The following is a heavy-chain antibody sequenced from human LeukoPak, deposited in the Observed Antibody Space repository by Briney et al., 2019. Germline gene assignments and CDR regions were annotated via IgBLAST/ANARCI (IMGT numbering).Heavy chain of an antibody. CDR1: GFTFSSYA. V-gene: IGHV3-23*01. Sequence: GGSLRLSCAASGFTFSSYAISWIRQAPGKGLEWLSSLNGRGDSPYYADSVKGRFTISRDNSKNTLYLQMHSLRVEDTAVYYCAKGPHRDYWGQGTLLTVSS. J-gene: IGHJ4*02. CDR3: AKGPHRDY. CDR2: LNGRGDSP.